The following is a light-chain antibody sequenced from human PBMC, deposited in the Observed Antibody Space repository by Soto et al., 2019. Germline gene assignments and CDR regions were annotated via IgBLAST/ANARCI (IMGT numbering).Light chain of an antibody. Sequence: QSVLTQPPSASGSPGQSVTISCTGTSSDVGGYNFVSWYQHHPGKAPKLMIYEVTKRPSGVPDRFSGSKSGNTASLTVSGLQAGDEADYYCNSYAGTNIYVFGTGTKLTVL. J-gene: IGLJ1*01. CDR3: NSYAGTNIYV. V-gene: IGLV2-8*01. CDR1: SSDVGGYNF. CDR2: EVT.